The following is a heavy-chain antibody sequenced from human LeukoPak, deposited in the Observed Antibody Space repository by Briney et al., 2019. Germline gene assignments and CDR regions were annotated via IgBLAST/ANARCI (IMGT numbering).Heavy chain of an antibody. CDR2: ISSSSSYI. J-gene: IGHJ3*02. V-gene: IGHV3-21*01. CDR3: ARVVQYQLLHDAFDI. D-gene: IGHD2-2*01. Sequence: GGSLRLSCAASGFTFSSYSMNWVRQAPGKGLEWVSSISSSSSYIYYADSVKGRFTISRDNAKNSLYLQMNSLRAEDTAVYYCARVVQYQLLHDAFDIWGQGTMVTVPS. CDR1: GFTFSSYS.